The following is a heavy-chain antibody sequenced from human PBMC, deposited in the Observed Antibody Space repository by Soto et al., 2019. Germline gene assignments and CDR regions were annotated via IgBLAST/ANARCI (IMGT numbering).Heavy chain of an antibody. J-gene: IGHJ4*02. CDR3: VTGYCSAGVCSRGY. CDR2: LNPEGSAK. V-gene: IGHV3-7*01. D-gene: IGHD2-8*02. CDR1: GLTFSGYW. Sequence: GGSLRLSSEVSGLTFSGYWMTWVRQAPGKGLEWVANLNPEGSAKYYVDSVRGRFTISRDNAKQSLSLQMNSLRVEDTAVYYCVTGYCSAGVCSRGYWGQGTLVTVSS.